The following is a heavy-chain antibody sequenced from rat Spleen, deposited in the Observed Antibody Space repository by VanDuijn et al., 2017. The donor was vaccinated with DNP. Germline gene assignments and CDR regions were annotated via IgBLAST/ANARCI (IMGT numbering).Heavy chain of an antibody. CDR3: ARHVLPLRIWDY. Sequence: EVQLVESGGGLVQPGRSLKLSCVASGFTFSDYYMAWVRQAPTKGLEWVAYIRFDGGSTYYGDSVKGRFTISRDIAKNTLYLQMNSLRSEDMATYYCARHVLPLRIWDYWGQGVMVTVSS. V-gene: IGHV5-22*01. J-gene: IGHJ2*01. CDR1: GFTFSDYY. D-gene: IGHD1-6*01. CDR2: IRFDGGST.